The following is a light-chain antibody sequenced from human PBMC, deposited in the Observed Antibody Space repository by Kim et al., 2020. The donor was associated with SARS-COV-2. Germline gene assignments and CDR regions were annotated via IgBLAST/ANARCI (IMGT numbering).Light chain of an antibody. Sequence: TFTISWSGRSSNIGANFVSWYQQVPGTAPRLLIDDNKNRPSAISNRFSASKSGSSATLVIAGLLTGDEADYYCGTWDSSLSGGWVFGGGTQLTVL. CDR2: DNK. V-gene: IGLV1-51*01. J-gene: IGLJ3*02. CDR1: SSNIGANF. CDR3: GTWDSSLSGGWV.